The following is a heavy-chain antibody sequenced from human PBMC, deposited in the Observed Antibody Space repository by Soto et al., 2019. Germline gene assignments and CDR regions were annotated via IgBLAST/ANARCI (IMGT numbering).Heavy chain of an antibody. CDR1: GYTFTSYG. CDR3: ARSGDCSGGSCYSVGYYGMDV. J-gene: IGHJ6*02. D-gene: IGHD2-15*01. CDR2: ISAYNGNT. Sequence: ASVKVSCKASGYTFTSYGISWVRQAPGQGLEWMGWISAYNGNTNYAQKLQGRVTMTTDTSTSTAYMELRSLRSDDTAVYYCARSGDCSGGSCYSVGYYGMDVWGQGTTVTVSS. V-gene: IGHV1-18*01.